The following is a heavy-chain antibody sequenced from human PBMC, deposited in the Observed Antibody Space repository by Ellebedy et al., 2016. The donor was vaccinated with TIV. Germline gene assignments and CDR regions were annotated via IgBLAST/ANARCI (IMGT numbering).Heavy chain of an antibody. CDR1: GFTFGDYA. V-gene: IGHV3-49*03. D-gene: IGHD1-14*01. CDR3: TRDLPGGGMDV. Sequence: GESLKISCTASGFTFGDYAMSWFRQAPGKGLEWVGFIRSKAYGGTTEYAASVKGRFTISRDDSKSIAYLQMNSLKTEDIAVYYCTRDLPGGGMDVWGQGTTVIVSS. J-gene: IGHJ6*02. CDR2: IRSKAYGGTT.